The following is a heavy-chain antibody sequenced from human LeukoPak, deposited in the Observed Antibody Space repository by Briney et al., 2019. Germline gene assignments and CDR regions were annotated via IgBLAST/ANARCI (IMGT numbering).Heavy chain of an antibody. CDR3: ARDGSYWGSRNYGMDV. CDR2: IKQDGSEK. J-gene: IGHJ6*02. D-gene: IGHD3-10*01. Sequence: PGGSLRLSCAASGFTFSSYGMHWVRQAPGKGLEWVANIKQDGSEKYYVDSVKGRFTISRDNAKNSLYLQMDSLRAEDTAVYYCARDGSYWGSRNYGMDVWGQGTTVTVSS. V-gene: IGHV3-7*01. CDR1: GFTFSSYG.